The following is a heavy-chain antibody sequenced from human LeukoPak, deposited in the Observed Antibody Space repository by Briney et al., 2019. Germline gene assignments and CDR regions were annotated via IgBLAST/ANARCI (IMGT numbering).Heavy chain of an antibody. D-gene: IGHD6-19*01. CDR2: IYYSGNT. CDR1: GGSISSGDYY. CDR3: ARARSSGWVPSGGVFDI. V-gene: IGHV4-30-4*08. J-gene: IGHJ3*02. Sequence: NPSETLSLTCTVSGGSISSGDYYWSWIRQPPGKGLEWIGYIYYSGNTYYNPSLKSRVTISVDTSKNQFSLKLSSVTAADTAVYYCARARSSGWVPSGGVFDIWGQGTMVTVSS.